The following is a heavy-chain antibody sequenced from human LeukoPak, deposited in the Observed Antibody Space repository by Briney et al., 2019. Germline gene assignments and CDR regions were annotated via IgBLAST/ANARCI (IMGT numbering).Heavy chain of an antibody. V-gene: IGHV1-46*01. CDR2: INPSGGTT. CDR1: VYTFTNYY. Sequence: ASLKVSCKASVYTFTNYYMHWVRQAPGQGLEWMGVINPSGGTTSYAQKFQGRVTMTRDTSTSTVYMELSSLRSEDTAVYYCARAFGSGSYHNPDHWGQGTLVTVSS. J-gene: IGHJ5*02. CDR3: ARAFGSGSYHNPDH. D-gene: IGHD3-10*01.